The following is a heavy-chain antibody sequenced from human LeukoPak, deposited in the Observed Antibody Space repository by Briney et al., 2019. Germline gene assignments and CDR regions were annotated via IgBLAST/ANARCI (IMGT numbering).Heavy chain of an antibody. D-gene: IGHD6-25*01. CDR1: GGSISSGGYY. V-gene: IGHV4-31*03. J-gene: IGHJ4*02. Sequence: TSQTLSLTCSVSGGSISSGGYYWTWIRQRPGKGLGWIGYIYYSGSAYYNPSLKSRITTSVDTSKNQFSLKLSSVTAADTAVYYCARGQSGAAALLDYWGQGTLVTVSS. CDR3: ARGQSGAAALLDY. CDR2: IYYSGSA.